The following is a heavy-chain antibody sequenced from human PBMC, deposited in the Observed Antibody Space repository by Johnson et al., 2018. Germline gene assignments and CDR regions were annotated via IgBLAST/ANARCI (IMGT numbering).Heavy chain of an antibody. D-gene: IGHD2-15*01. CDR2: IWSDGSKK. CDR1: GFTFSSHG. CDR3: ARDRGDCSGGSCWGYFQH. J-gene: IGHJ1*01. Sequence: QVQLVESGGGLVKPGRSLRLSCAASGFTFSSHGMHWVRQAPGKGLEWVAVIWSDGSKKYYADSVKGRFTVSRDNSKNTLYLQMNSLRAEDTAIYYCARDRGDCSGGSCWGYFQHWGQGTLVTVSS. V-gene: IGHV3-33*01.